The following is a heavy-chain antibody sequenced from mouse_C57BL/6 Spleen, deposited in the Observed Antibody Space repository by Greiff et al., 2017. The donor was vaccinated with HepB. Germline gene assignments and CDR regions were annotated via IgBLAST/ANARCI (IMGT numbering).Heavy chain of an antibody. Sequence: EVKLQESGPGLVKPSQSLSLTCSVTGYSITSGYYWNWIRQFPGNNLEWMGYISYDGSNNYNPSLKNRISITRDTSKNQFFLKLNSVTTEDTATYYCASYYYGSRRNYAMDYWGQGTSVTVSS. J-gene: IGHJ4*01. CDR3: ASYYYGSRRNYAMDY. D-gene: IGHD1-1*01. CDR2: ISYDGSN. V-gene: IGHV3-6*01. CDR1: GYSITSGYY.